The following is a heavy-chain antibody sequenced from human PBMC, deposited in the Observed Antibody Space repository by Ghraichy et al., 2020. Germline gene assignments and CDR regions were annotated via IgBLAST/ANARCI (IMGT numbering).Heavy chain of an antibody. D-gene: IGHD2-21*02. CDR1: GGSFSGYY. J-gene: IGHJ2*01. CDR3: ARRVVVTAIRSLWYFDL. Sequence: SETLSLTCAVYGGSFSGYYWSWIRQPPGKGLEWIGEINHSGSTNYNPSLKSRVTISVDTSKNQFSLKLSSVTAADTAVYYCARRVVVTAIRSLWYFDLWGRGTLVTVSS. V-gene: IGHV4-34*01. CDR2: INHSGST.